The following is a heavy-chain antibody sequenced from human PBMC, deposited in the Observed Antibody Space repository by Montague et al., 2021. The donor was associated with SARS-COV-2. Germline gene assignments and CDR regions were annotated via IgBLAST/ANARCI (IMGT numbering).Heavy chain of an antibody. CDR1: GDSVWSNTAA. Sequence: CAISGDSVWSNTAAWNWIRQSPSGGLEWLGRTNYRPKWTSDYATSVEGRTSIDPDTSKNQFFLHLRPVTPEDTGVYYCVRDTGSAQAGFDAWGQGTLVTVSS. J-gene: IGHJ4*02. V-gene: IGHV6-1*01. CDR2: TNYRPKWTS. CDR3: VRDTGSAQAGFDA. D-gene: IGHD4-17*01.